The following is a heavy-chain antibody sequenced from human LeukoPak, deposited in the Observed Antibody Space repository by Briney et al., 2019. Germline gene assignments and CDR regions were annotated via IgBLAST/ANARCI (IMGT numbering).Heavy chain of an antibody. V-gene: IGHV1-2*02. Sequence: SVKVSCKASGYTFTGYYMHWVRQAPGQGLEWMGWINPNSGGTNYAQKFQGRVTMTRDTSISTAYMELRRLRSDDTAVYYCAREGGSGSLNWFDPWGQGTLVTVSS. J-gene: IGHJ5*02. CDR2: INPNSGGT. D-gene: IGHD3-10*01. CDR3: AREGGSGSLNWFDP. CDR1: GYTFTGYY.